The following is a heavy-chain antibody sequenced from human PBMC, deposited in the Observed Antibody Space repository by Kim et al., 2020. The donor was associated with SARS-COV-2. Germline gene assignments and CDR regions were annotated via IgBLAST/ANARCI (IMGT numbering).Heavy chain of an antibody. Sequence: SSSYIYYADSVKGRFTISRDNAKNSLYLQMNSLRAEDTAVYYCARDPYPHWGQGTLVTVSS. J-gene: IGHJ4*02. CDR3: ARDPYPH. CDR2: SSSYI. V-gene: IGHV3-21*01.